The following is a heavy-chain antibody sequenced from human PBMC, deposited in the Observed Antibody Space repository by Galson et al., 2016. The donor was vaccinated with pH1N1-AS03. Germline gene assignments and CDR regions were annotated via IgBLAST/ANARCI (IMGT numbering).Heavy chain of an antibody. CDR1: GYTFTSYA. Sequence: SVKVSCKASGYTFTSYAMHWVRQAPGQRLEWMGWINAGNGNTKYSQKFQGRVTITRDTSASTAYMELSSLRSEDTAVYYCARDRGSGYDLFDYYYGMDVWGQGTT. CDR2: INAGNGNT. D-gene: IGHD5-12*01. V-gene: IGHV1-3*01. CDR3: ARDRGSGYDLFDYYYGMDV. J-gene: IGHJ6*02.